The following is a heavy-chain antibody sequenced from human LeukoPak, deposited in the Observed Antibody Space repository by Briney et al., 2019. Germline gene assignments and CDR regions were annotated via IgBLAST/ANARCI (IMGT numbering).Heavy chain of an antibody. CDR3: ARFPTKSYHYPNDY. Sequence: PSETLSLTCTVSGGSISSGDYYWSWIRQPPGKGLEWIGYIYYSGSTYYNPSLKSRVTISVDTSKNQFSLKLSSVTAADTAVYYCARFPTKSYHYPNDYWGQGTLVTVSS. D-gene: IGHD3-16*02. V-gene: IGHV4-30-4*01. J-gene: IGHJ4*02. CDR2: IYYSGST. CDR1: GGSISSGDYY.